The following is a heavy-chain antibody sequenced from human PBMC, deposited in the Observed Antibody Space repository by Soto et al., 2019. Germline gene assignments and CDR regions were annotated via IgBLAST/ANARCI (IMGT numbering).Heavy chain of an antibody. D-gene: IGHD6-13*01. CDR2: IIPILGIA. Sequence: QVQLVQSGAEVKKPGSSVKVSCKASGGTFSSYTISWVRQAPGQGLEWMGRIIPILGIANYAQKFQGRVTITADKSTSTAYMELSSLRTEDTAVYYCARELSIEAAGTYWFDPWGQGTLVTVSS. V-gene: IGHV1-69*08. J-gene: IGHJ5*02. CDR3: ARELSIEAAGTYWFDP. CDR1: GGTFSSYT.